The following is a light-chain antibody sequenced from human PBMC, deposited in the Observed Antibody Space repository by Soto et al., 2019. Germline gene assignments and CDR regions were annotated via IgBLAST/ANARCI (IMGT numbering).Light chain of an antibody. V-gene: IGKV3-15*01. CDR3: QQYTNWPPNT. Sequence: EIVMTQSAATLSVSPGERATLSCRASQSVGSDLAWYQQRPGQAPRLLIYGASTRATGVPARFSGRGSGTEFTLTISSLQSEDFAVYYCQQYTNWPPNTFGQGTRLEIK. CDR2: GAS. J-gene: IGKJ5*01. CDR1: QSVGSD.